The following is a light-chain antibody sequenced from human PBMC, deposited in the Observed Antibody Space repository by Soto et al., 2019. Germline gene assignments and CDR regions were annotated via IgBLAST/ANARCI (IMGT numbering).Light chain of an antibody. CDR1: QSISSSY. CDR2: GAS. Sequence: EIVMTQSPVTLSVSPGERVTLSCRASQSISSSYLAWYQQKTGQAPSLIIYGASSRATGIPDRFSGSGSGTDFTLTISRLEPEDFAAYFCQQHGGSPTWTFGQGTKVDIK. CDR3: QQHGGSPTWT. J-gene: IGKJ1*01. V-gene: IGKV3-20*01.